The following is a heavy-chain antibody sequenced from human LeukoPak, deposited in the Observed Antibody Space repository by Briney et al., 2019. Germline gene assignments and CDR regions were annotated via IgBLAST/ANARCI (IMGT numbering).Heavy chain of an antibody. D-gene: IGHD3-3*01. CDR3: AKDLLYNDFWIGFGSFDI. CDR1: GFIFSSYA. CDR2: ISGSGGST. J-gene: IGHJ3*02. Sequence: GGSLRLSCAASGFIFSSYAMSWVRQAPGKGLEWVSAISGSGGSTYYADSVKGRFTISRDNSKNTLYLQMNSLRAEDTAVYYCAKDLLYNDFWIGFGSFDIWGQGTMVTVSS. V-gene: IGHV3-23*01.